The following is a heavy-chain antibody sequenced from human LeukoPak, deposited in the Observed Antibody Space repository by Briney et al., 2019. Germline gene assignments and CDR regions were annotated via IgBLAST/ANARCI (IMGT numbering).Heavy chain of an antibody. Sequence: GSLRLSCTASGFTFGDYAMSWVRQAPGKGLEWVGFIRSKASGGTTEYAASVKGRFTISRDDSKSIAYLQMNSLITEDTAVYYCTRGYSIDYWGQGTLVTVSS. D-gene: IGHD4-11*01. CDR3: TRGYSIDY. CDR1: GFTFGDYA. J-gene: IGHJ4*02. CDR2: IRSKASGGTT. V-gene: IGHV3-49*04.